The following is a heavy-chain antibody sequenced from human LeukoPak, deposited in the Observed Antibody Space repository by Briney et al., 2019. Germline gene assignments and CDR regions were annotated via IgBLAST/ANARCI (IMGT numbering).Heavy chain of an antibody. J-gene: IGHJ3*02. V-gene: IGHV3-30*02. Sequence: GGSLRLSCAASGFTFSSYWMHWVRQAPGKGLEWVAFIRYDGSNKYYADSVKGRFTISRDNSKNTLYLQMNSLRAEDTAVYYCAKDTSRFLEWLFDAFDIWGQGTMVTVSS. CDR1: GFTFSSYW. D-gene: IGHD3-3*01. CDR2: IRYDGSNK. CDR3: AKDTSRFLEWLFDAFDI.